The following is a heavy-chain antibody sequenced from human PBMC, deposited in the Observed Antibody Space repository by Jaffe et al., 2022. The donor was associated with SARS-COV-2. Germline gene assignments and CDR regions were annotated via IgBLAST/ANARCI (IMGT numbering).Heavy chain of an antibody. Sequence: EVQLVESGGGLVQPGGSLRLSCAASGFTFSSYEMNWVRQAPGKGLEWVSYISSSGSTIYYADSVKGRFTISRDNAKNSLYLQMNSLRAEDTAVYYCAREGSSWPNYYYYGMDVWGQGTTVTVSS. CDR2: ISSSGSTI. V-gene: IGHV3-48*03. CDR3: AREGSSWPNYYYYGMDV. CDR1: GFTFSSYE. J-gene: IGHJ6*02. D-gene: IGHD6-13*01.